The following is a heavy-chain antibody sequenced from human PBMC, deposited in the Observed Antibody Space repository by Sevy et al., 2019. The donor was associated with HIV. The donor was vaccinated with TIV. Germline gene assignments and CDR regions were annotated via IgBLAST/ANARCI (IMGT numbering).Heavy chain of an antibody. D-gene: IGHD3-10*01. V-gene: IGHV3-23*01. CDR1: GFTFSSYA. CDR2: ISGSGDST. Sequence: GGSLRLSCAASGFTFSSYAMSWVRQAPGKGLEWVSVISGSGDSTYYVDSVKGRFTISRDNTKNTLYLQMNSLRAEDTAVYYCAKEGSVYHGSGSSDYWGQGALVTVSS. J-gene: IGHJ4*02. CDR3: AKEGSVYHGSGSSDY.